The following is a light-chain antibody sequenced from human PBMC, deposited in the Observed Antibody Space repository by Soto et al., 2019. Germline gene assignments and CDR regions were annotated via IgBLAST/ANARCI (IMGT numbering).Light chain of an antibody. CDR3: QQYNNWPRT. CDR2: DAS. CDR1: QSISNN. V-gene: IGKV3-15*01. Sequence: VMTQSQANQYVSPGESATLSCRASQSISNNLAWYQQKPGQAPRLLMYDASTRATGIPDRFSGSGSGAEFTLTISSLPSEDLAVYYCQQYNNWPRTFGQGTKV. J-gene: IGKJ1*01.